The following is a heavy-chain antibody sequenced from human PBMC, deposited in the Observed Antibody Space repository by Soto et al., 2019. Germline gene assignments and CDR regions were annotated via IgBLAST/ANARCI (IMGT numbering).Heavy chain of an antibody. CDR2: ISYDGSNK. J-gene: IGHJ4*02. Sequence: PGGSLRLSCAASGFTFSSYGMHWVRQAPGKGLEWVAVISYDGSNKYYADSVKGRFTISRDNSKNTLYLQMNSLRAEDTAVYYCAKAPYYYDSSGPFDYWGQGTLVTVSS. CDR1: GFTFSSYG. D-gene: IGHD3-22*01. CDR3: AKAPYYYDSSGPFDY. V-gene: IGHV3-30*18.